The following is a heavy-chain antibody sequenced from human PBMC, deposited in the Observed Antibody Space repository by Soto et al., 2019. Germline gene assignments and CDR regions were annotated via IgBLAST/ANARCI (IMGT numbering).Heavy chain of an antibody. V-gene: IGHV3-21*01. CDR2: ISSSSSYI. CDR3: ARVTVVENWFDP. D-gene: IGHD2-15*01. J-gene: IGHJ5*02. Sequence: GGSLRLSCAASGFTFSSYSMNWVRQAPGKGLEWVSSISSSSSYIYYADPVKGRFTISGDNAKNSLYLKMNSLRAEDTAVYYCARVTVVENWFDPWGQGTLVTVSS. CDR1: GFTFSSYS.